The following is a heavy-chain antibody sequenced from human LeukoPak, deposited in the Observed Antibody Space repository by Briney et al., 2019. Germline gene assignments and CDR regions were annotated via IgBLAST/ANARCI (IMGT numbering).Heavy chain of an antibody. Sequence: SETLSLTCTVSGGSISSSSYYWGWIRQPPGKGLEWIGSIYYSGSTYYNPSLKSRVTISVDTSKNQFSLKLSSVTAADTAVYYCARTTIAVAGLDWFDPWGQGTLVTVSS. CDR3: ARTTIAVAGLDWFDP. D-gene: IGHD6-19*01. CDR2: IYYSGST. CDR1: GGSISSSSYY. V-gene: IGHV4-39*07. J-gene: IGHJ5*02.